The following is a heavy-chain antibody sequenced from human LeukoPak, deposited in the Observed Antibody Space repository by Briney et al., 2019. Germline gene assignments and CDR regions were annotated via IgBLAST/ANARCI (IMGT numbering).Heavy chain of an antibody. CDR1: GYSFTSYW. D-gene: IGHD3-22*01. CDR3: ARPGLTEGYYDSSGYFN. V-gene: IGHV5-51*01. Sequence: GESLKISCKGSGYSFTSYWIGWVRQMPGKGLEWRGIIYPGDSDTRYSPSFQGQVTISADKSISTAYLQWSSLKASDTAMYYCARPGLTEGYYDSSGYFNWGQGTLVTVSS. J-gene: IGHJ4*02. CDR2: IYPGDSDT.